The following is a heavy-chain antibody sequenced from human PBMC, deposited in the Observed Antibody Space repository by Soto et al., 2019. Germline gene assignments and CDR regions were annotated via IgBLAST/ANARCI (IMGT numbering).Heavy chain of an antibody. CDR2: IYYSGST. J-gene: IGHJ6*03. D-gene: IGHD5-12*01. V-gene: IGHV4-39*07. CDR1: GGSISSSSYY. CDR3: ARGGGRRGYSGYELSRAVQPHSYYMDV. Sequence: SETLSLTCTVSGGSISSSSYYWGWIRQPPGKGLEWIGSIYYSGSTYYNPSLKSRVTISVDTSKNQFSLKLSSVTAADTAVYYCARGGGRRGYSGYELSRAVQPHSYYMDVWGKGTTVTVSS.